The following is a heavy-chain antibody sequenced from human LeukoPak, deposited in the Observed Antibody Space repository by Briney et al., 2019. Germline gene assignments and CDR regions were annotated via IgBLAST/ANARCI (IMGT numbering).Heavy chain of an antibody. CDR1: GGTFSSYP. Sequence: ASVKVSCKASGGTFSSYPISWVRQAPGQGLEWMGWINPNSGGTNYAQKFQGWVTMTRDTSISTAYMELSRLRSDDTAVYYCARGDGQIAAAGTGWFDPWGQGTLVTVSS. J-gene: IGHJ5*02. D-gene: IGHD6-13*01. CDR3: ARGDGQIAAAGTGWFDP. V-gene: IGHV1-2*04. CDR2: INPNSGGT.